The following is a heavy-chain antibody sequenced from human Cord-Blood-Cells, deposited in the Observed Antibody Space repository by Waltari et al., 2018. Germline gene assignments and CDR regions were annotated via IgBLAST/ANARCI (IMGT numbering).Heavy chain of an antibody. J-gene: IGHJ6*02. CDR3: ARERGYSGSYYYYGMDV. CDR1: FSSYA. CDR2: IIPIFGTA. D-gene: IGHD1-26*01. Sequence: FSSYAISWVRQAPGQGLEWMGGIIPIFGTANYAQKFQGRVTITADESTSTAYMELSSLRSEDTAVYYCARERGYSGSYYYYGMDVWGQGTTVTVSS. V-gene: IGHV1-69*01.